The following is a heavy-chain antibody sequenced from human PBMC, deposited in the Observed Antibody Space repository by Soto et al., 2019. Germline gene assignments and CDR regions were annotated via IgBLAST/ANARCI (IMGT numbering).Heavy chain of an antibody. D-gene: IGHD3-22*01. CDR2: IYYSGST. CDR3: ARDHYYDSTGYYDY. CDR1: GGSISSYF. Sequence: PSETLSLTCTVSGGSISSYFWSWTRLPPGKGLEWIGYIYYSGSTKYNPSLKSRVTMSVDTSKNQFSLKLSSVSAADTAVYYCARDHYYDSTGYYDYWGQGTLVTVSS. J-gene: IGHJ4*02. V-gene: IGHV4-59*01.